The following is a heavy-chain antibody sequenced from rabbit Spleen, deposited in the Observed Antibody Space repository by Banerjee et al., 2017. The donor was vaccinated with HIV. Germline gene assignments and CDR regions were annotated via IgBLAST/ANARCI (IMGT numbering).Heavy chain of an antibody. CDR2: IADGSSGSA. J-gene: IGHJ4*01. V-gene: IGHV1S40*01. D-gene: IGHD4-1*01. Sequence: QSLEESGGDLVKPGASLTLTCTASGFTLSSYWICWVRQAPGKGLEWIACIADGSSGSAYSATWAKGRFTISKTSSTTVTLQMTGLTAADSATYFCARETSSGWGIVSFYFSLWGPGTLVTVS. CDR3: ARETSSGWGIVSFYFSL. CDR1: GFTLSSYW.